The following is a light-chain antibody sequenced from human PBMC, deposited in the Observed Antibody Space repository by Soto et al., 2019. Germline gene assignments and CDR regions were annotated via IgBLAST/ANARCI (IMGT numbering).Light chain of an antibody. CDR3: QVWDSASDQVV. V-gene: IGLV3-21*04. Sequence: SYELTQPPAVSVAPGKTATITCGGNNVGGKTVHWYQQQPGQAPVLVIINDSDRRPGIPERFSGSNSGNTATLTISRVEAGDEADYYCQVWDSASDQVVFGGGTKLTVL. J-gene: IGLJ2*01. CDR2: NDS. CDR1: NVGGKT.